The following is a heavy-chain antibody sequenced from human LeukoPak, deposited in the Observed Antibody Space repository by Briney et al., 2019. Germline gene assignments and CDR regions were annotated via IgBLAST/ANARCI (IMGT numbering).Heavy chain of an antibody. CDR3: AKDRRPGGYCSSTSCYVGGYFDY. J-gene: IGHJ4*02. CDR1: GFIFSSYG. CDR2: ISYDGSNK. Sequence: GGSLRLSCAASGFIFSSYGMHWVRQAPGKGLEWVAVISYDGSNKYYADSVKGRFTTSRDNSKNTLYLQMNSLRAEDTAVYYCAKDRRPGGYCSSTSCYVGGYFDYWGQGTLVTVSS. D-gene: IGHD2-2*01. V-gene: IGHV3-30*18.